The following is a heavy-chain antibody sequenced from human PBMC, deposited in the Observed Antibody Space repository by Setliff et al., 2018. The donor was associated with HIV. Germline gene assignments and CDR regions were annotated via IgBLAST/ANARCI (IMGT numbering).Heavy chain of an antibody. CDR1: GVSITSATYY. D-gene: IGHD5-18*01. J-gene: IGHJ4*02. CDR3: AREGKTALVTKYLDY. CDR2: IDYSGSA. V-gene: IGHV4-31*11. Sequence: SETLSLTCAVSGVSITSATYYWSWIRHSPGKGLEWIGYIDYSGSAFYNPSLKSRLTISRDTSKNQFSLRMKSVTAADTAVYYCAREGKTALVTKYLDYWGQGTLVTVSS.